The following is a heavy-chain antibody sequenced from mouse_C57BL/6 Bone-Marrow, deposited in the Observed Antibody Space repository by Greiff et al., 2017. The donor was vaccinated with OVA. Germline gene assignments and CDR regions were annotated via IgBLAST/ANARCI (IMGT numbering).Heavy chain of an antibody. Sequence: QVQLKQSGPELVKPGASVKISCKASGYAFSSSWMNWVKQRPGKGLEWIGRIYPGDGDTNYNGKFKGKATLTADKSSSTAYMQLSSLTSEDSAVYFCARWDYGNYSAMDYWGQGTSVTVSS. J-gene: IGHJ4*01. V-gene: IGHV1-82*01. D-gene: IGHD2-1*01. CDR3: ARWDYGNYSAMDY. CDR2: IYPGDGDT. CDR1: GYAFSSSW.